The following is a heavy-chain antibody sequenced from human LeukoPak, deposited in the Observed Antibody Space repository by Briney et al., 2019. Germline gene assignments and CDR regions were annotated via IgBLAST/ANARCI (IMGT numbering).Heavy chain of an antibody. CDR3: ARVVADSAFDI. CDR2: IYYSGST. J-gene: IGHJ3*02. Sequence: SETLSLTCTVSGGSISSYYWSWIRQPPGKGLEWIGYIYYSGSTNYNPSLKSRVTISVDTSKNQFSLKLSSVTAADTAVYYCARVVADSAFDIWGQGTMVTVSS. CDR1: GGSISSYY. V-gene: IGHV4-59*01. D-gene: IGHD2-15*01.